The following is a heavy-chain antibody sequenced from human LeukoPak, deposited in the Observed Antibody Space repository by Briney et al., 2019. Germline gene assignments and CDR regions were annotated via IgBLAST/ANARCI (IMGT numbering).Heavy chain of an antibody. J-gene: IGHJ6*03. CDR1: GGSFSGYY. CDR2: INHSGST. CDR3: ASGYGPYYYYMDV. V-gene: IGHV4-34*01. Sequence: SETLSLTCAVYGGSFSGYYWSWIRQPPGKGLEWIGEINHSGSTNYNPSIKSRVTISVDTSKNQFSLKLSSVTAADTAVYYCASGYGPYYYYMDVWGKGTTITVSS. D-gene: IGHD4-17*01.